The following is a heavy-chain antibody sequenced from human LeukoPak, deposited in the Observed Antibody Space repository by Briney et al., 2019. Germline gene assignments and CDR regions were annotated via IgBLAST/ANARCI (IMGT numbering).Heavy chain of an antibody. CDR3: ERYYDSSGYYPGTAYFQH. D-gene: IGHD3-22*01. V-gene: IGHV4-34*01. Sequence: PSETLSLTCAVYGGSFTDYYWTWIRQPPGKGLEWIVEINHSGSTNYNPSLKSRVTISVDTSKNQFSLKLSSVTAADTAVYYCERYYDSSGYYPGTAYFQHWGQGTLVTVSS. CDR2: INHSGST. CDR1: GGSFTDYY. J-gene: IGHJ1*01.